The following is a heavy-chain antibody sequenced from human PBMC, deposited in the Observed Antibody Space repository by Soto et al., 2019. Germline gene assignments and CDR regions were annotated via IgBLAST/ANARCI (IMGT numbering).Heavy chain of an antibody. D-gene: IGHD3-22*01. CDR3: ARGGSGYTWFNEF. CDR2: IIPVFQTA. V-gene: IGHV1-69*01. Sequence: QEQLVQSGAEVKKPGSSVKVSCKASGGLFSSYPISWVRQVHGQGLELMGGIIPVFQTAYYTQRFQGRVTITADESTNTAYMELSSLRSEDTAIYYCARGGSGYTWFNEFWGQGTLVT. CDR1: GGLFSSYP. J-gene: IGHJ4*02.